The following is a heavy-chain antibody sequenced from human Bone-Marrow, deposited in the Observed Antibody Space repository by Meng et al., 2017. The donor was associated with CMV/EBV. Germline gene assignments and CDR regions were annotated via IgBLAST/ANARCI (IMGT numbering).Heavy chain of an antibody. Sequence: GSLRLSCAVYGGSFSGYYWTWIRQPQGKGLEWIGEINHSGSTNYNPSLKSRVTISVNTYKNQFSLKLSSVTAADTAVYYCARSIPTPWEPDSPHFDYWGQGTLVTVSS. J-gene: IGHJ4*02. CDR3: ARSIPTPWEPDSPHFDY. D-gene: IGHD1-26*01. V-gene: IGHV4-34*01. CDR2: INHSGST. CDR1: GGSFSGYY.